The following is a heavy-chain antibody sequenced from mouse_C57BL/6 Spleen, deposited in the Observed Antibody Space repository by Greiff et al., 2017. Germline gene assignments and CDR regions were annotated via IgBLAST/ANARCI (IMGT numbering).Heavy chain of an antibody. D-gene: IGHD1-1*01. CDR1: GYSITSGYY. Sequence: DVQLQESGPGLVKPSQSLSLTCSVTGYSITSGYYWNWIRQFPGNKLEWMGYISYDGSNNYNPSLKNRISITRDTSKNQFFLKLNSVTTEDTATYYCAMDYYGSTWFAYWGQGTLVTVSA. CDR3: AMDYYGSTWFAY. J-gene: IGHJ3*01. V-gene: IGHV3-6*01. CDR2: ISYDGSN.